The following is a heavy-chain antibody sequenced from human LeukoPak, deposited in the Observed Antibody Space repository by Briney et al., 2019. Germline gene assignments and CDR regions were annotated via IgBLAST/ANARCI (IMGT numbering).Heavy chain of an antibody. V-gene: IGHV3-33*01. CDR3: ARDGAGSRSWQFYDY. Sequence: GGSLRLSRAASGFSFSSYGMNWVRQAPGKGLEWVAVIWYDGSNKDYADSVKGRFTISRDNSKNTLYLQMNSLRAEDTAVYYCARDGAGSRSWQFYDYWGQGTLVTVSS. CDR2: IWYDGSNK. CDR1: GFSFSSYG. D-gene: IGHD6-13*01. J-gene: IGHJ4*02.